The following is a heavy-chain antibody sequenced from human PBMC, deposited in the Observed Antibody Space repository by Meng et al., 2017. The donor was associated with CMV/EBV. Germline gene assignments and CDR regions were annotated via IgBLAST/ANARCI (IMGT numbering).Heavy chain of an antibody. J-gene: IGHJ6*02. D-gene: IGHD2-2*02. CDR2: MNPNSGNT. Sequence: ASVTVSCKASVYTFTSYDINWVRQATGQGLEWMGWMNPNSGNTGYAQKFQGRVTITRNTSISTAYMELSSLRSEDTAVYYCARGYCSSTSCYTRYYYGMDVWGQGTTVTVSS. CDR1: VYTFTSYD. CDR3: ARGYCSSTSCYTRYYYGMDV. V-gene: IGHV1-8*03.